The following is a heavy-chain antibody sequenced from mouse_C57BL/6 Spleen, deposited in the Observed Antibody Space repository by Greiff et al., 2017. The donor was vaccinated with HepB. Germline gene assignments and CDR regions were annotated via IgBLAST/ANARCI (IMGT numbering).Heavy chain of an antibody. V-gene: IGHV1-18*01. CDR3: ARRATVVVWYFDG. CDR2: INPNNGGT. J-gene: IGHJ1*03. D-gene: IGHD1-1*01. CDR1: GSPFPDYN. Sequence: EVQLQQSGPELVQPGASVPLPCTASGSPFPDYNLACLPQRHGKSLAWIGDINPNNGGTIYNQKFKGKATLTVDKSSSPAYMELRSLTSEDTAVYYCARRATVVVWYFDGGGTGTTVTGSS.